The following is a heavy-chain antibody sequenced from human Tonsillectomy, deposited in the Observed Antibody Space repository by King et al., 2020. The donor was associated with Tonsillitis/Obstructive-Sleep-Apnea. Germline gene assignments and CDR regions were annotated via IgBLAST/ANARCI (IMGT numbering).Heavy chain of an antibody. Sequence: QLQESGPGLVKPSETLSRTCTVSGGSISSYYWSWIRQPPGKGLEWIGYIFYSGSTNYNPSLKSRVTIAVYTSKNQCSLKLSSVTAADTAVYYCARDHCSSTSCYGNYYYMDVWGKGTTVTVSS. D-gene: IGHD2-2*01. CDR3: ARDHCSSTSCYGNYYYMDV. J-gene: IGHJ6*03. CDR2: IFYSGST. CDR1: GGSISSYY. V-gene: IGHV4-59*01.